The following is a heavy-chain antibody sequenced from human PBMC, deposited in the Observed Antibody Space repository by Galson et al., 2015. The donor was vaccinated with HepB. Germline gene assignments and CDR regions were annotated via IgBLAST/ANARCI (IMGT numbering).Heavy chain of an antibody. CDR3: AADLGDYVWVGGMDL. J-gene: IGHJ6*02. Sequence: SVKVSCKASGFTFTSSAVQWVRQARGQRLEWIGWIVVGSGNTNYAQKFQERVTITRDMSTSTAYMELSSLRSEDTAVYDCAADLGDYVWVGGMDLWGQGTTVTVSS. V-gene: IGHV1-58*01. CDR1: GFTFTSSA. CDR2: IVVGSGNT. D-gene: IGHD3-16*01.